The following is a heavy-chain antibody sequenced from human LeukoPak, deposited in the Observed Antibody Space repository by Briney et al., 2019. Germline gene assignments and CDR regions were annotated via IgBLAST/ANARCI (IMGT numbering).Heavy chain of an antibody. D-gene: IGHD1-26*01. CDR2: IKAKAHGGTI. J-gene: IGHJ4*02. Sequence: NTGGSLRLSCAASGFTFSNYSMNWVRQAPGKGLEWVGRIKAKAHGGTIEYAAPVKGRFTISRDDSKNTLYLQMSSLKTEDTAVYYCTTDGVGVEGATYDNWGQGTLVSVSS. V-gene: IGHV3-15*01. CDR1: GFTFSNYS. CDR3: TTDGVGVEGATYDN.